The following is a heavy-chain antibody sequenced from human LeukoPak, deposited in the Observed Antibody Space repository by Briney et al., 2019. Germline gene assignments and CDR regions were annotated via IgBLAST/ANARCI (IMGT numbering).Heavy chain of an antibody. CDR3: ARGAVAGHYYYYYGMDV. CDR2: IYTSGST. J-gene: IGHJ6*02. D-gene: IGHD6-19*01. CDR1: GGSISSYY. Sequence: SETLSLTCTVSGGSISSYYWNWIRQPAGKGLEWIGRIYTSGSTNYNPSLKSRVTMSVDTSKNQFSLKLSSVTAADTAVYYCARGAVAGHYYYYYGMDVWGQGTTVTVSS. V-gene: IGHV4-4*07.